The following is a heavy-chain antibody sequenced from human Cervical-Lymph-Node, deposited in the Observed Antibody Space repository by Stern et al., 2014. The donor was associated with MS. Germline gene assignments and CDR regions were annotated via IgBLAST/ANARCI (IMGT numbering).Heavy chain of an antibody. CDR2: IYYSGTT. CDR1: GDSITSTSYY. CDR3: ARFRTIYDWFDP. V-gene: IGHV4-31*03. D-gene: IGHD2/OR15-2a*01. Sequence: QVQLQESGPGLVKPSQTLSLTCTVSGDSITSTSYYWSLLRQHPTQGLEWIGSIYYSGTTYYNPSLQSRLSLSVDTSKNQFSLKLNSVTAADTAIYYCARFRTIYDWFDPWGQGTLVTVSS. J-gene: IGHJ5*02.